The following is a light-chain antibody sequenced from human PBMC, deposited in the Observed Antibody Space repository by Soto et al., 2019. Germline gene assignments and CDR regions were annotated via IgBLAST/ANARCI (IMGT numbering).Light chain of an antibody. V-gene: IGKV1-39*01. CDR1: QNINTH. J-gene: IGKJ4*01. CDR3: QQSSSAPLT. CDR2: ASV. Sequence: DIQMTQSPSSLSASVGDRVTITCRASQNINTHLNWYQQKPGRAPKLLIAASVNFQSEVSSRFSGSGSGTDFTLTISGLLPEDLGTYYCQQSSSAPLTFGGGTKVEIK.